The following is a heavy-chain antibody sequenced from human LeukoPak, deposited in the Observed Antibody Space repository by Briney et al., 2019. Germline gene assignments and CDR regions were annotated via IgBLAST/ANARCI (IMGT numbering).Heavy chain of an antibody. J-gene: IGHJ4*02. Sequence: PGRSLRLSCTASGFTFGDYTMSWVRQAPGKGLEWVGFIRGKAYGGTTEYAATVKGRLTISRDDSKSIAYLQMNSLKTEDTAVYYCSRDPGGTYSGYNFLDYWGQGTLVTLSS. CDR1: GFTFGDYT. V-gene: IGHV3-49*04. CDR2: IRGKAYGGTT. CDR3: SRDPGGTYSGYNFLDY. D-gene: IGHD5-12*01.